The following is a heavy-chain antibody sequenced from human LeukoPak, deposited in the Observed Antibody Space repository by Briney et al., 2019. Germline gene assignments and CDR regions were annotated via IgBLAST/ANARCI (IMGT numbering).Heavy chain of an antibody. CDR2: INHSGST. Sequence: SETLSLTCAVYGGSFSGYYWSWIRQPPGKGLEWIGEINHSGSTNYNPSLKSRVTISVDTSKNQFSLKLSPVTAADTAVYYCARARENDYWGQGTLVTVSS. CDR1: GGSFSGYY. J-gene: IGHJ4*02. V-gene: IGHV4-34*01. D-gene: IGHD5-24*01. CDR3: ARARENDY.